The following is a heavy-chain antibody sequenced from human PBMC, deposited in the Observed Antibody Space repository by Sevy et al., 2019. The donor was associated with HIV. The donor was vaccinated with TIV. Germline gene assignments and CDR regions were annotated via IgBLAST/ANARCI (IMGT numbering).Heavy chain of an antibody. CDR2: IWYDGSNT. CDR1: GFIFSYYG. Sequence: GGSLRLSCAASGFIFSYYGMHWVRQAPGKGLEWVAVIWYDGSNTIYADSVKGRFTISRDNSKNILYLQMNSLRDEDTAVYYCARDRGSGKNVFFDYWGQGTLVTVSS. V-gene: IGHV3-33*01. CDR3: ARDRGSGKNVFFDY. D-gene: IGHD3-10*01. J-gene: IGHJ4*02.